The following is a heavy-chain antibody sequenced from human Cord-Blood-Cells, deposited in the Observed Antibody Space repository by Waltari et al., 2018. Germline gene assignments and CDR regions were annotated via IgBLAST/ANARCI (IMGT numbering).Heavy chain of an antibody. CDR2: INSDGSST. D-gene: IGHD4-4*01. CDR1: GFTFSSYR. Sequence: EVQLVESWGGLVPPGGSMRLSCAASGFTFSSYRLLRVRQAPGKGLVWVSRINSDGSSTSYADSVKGRFTISRDNAKNTLYLQMNSLRAEDTAVYYCARGGDYSNAFDIWGQGTMVTVSS. CDR3: ARGGDYSNAFDI. V-gene: IGHV3-74*01. J-gene: IGHJ3*02.